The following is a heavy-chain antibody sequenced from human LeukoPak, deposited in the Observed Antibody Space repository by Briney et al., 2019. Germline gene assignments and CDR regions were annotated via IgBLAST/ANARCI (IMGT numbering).Heavy chain of an antibody. CDR2: ISSSSSYI. CDR3: AKDPRYGDYSQPDY. J-gene: IGHJ4*02. D-gene: IGHD4-17*01. CDR1: GFTFSSYS. Sequence: GGSLRLSCAASGFTFSSYSINWVRQAPGKGLEWVSSISSSSSYIYYADSVKGRFTISRDNSKNTLYLQMNSLRAEDTAVYYCAKDPRYGDYSQPDYWGQGTLVTVSS. V-gene: IGHV3-21*04.